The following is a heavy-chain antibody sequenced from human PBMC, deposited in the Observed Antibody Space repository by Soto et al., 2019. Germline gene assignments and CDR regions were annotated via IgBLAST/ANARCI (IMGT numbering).Heavy chain of an antibody. J-gene: IGHJ6*02. D-gene: IGHD3-10*01. CDR3: ASRAYGSGSYYNHGMDV. CDR1: GYTFTGYY. V-gene: IGHV1-2*04. CDR2: INPNSGGT. Sequence: GASVKVSCKASGYTFTGYYMHWVRQAPGQGLEWMGWINPNSGGTNYAQKFQGWVTMTRDTSISTAYMELSRLRSDDTAVYYCASRAYGSGSYYNHGMDVWGQGTTVTVSS.